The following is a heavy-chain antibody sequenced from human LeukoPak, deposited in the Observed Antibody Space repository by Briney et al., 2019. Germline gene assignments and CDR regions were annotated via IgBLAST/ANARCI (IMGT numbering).Heavy chain of an antibody. J-gene: IGHJ6*03. CDR2: IYYSGST. CDR1: GGSISSSSYY. CDR3: ARNPSLHYDFWSGYYSYYYYYMDV. V-gene: IGHV4-39*01. Sequence: SETLSLTCTVSGGSISSSSYYWGWIRQPPGKGLEWIGSIYYSGSTYYNPSLKSRVTISVDTSKNQFSLKLSSVTAADTAVYYCARNPSLHYDFWSGYYSYYYYYMDVWGKGTTVTVSS. D-gene: IGHD3-3*01.